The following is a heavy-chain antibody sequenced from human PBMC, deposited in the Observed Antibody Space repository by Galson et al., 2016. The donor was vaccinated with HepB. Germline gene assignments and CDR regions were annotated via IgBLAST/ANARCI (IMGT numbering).Heavy chain of an antibody. CDR3: ARDGVLRFLGNTWYFDL. D-gene: IGHD3-3*01. Sequence: SLRLSCAASGSTFSTYSMNWVRQTPGKGLEWVSSISSSSAYKYYADSVEGRFTISRDNAKKSLYLEMNSLKDEDTGLYYCARDGVLRFLGNTWYFDLWGRGTMVGVSA. CDR2: ISSSSAYK. CDR1: GSTFSTYS. J-gene: IGHJ2*01. V-gene: IGHV3-21*01.